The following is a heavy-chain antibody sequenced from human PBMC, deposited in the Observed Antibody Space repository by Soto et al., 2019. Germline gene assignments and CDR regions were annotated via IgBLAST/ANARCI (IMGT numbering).Heavy chain of an antibody. Sequence: AVKVSCKASGGTFSSYAISWVRQAPGQGLEWMGGIIPIFGTANYAQKFQGRVTITADESTSTAYMELSSLRSEDTAVYYCARGDYGSAGYDAFGIWGQGTMVTVSS. V-gene: IGHV1-69*13. CDR3: ARGDYGSAGYDAFGI. CDR1: GGTFSSYA. CDR2: IIPIFGTA. J-gene: IGHJ3*02. D-gene: IGHD3-10*01.